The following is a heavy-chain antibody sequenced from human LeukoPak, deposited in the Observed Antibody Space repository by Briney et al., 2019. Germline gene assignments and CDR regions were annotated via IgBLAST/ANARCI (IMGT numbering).Heavy chain of an antibody. CDR1: GFTLSSYG. J-gene: IGHJ5*02. CDR3: ARDVDTGWFDP. Sequence: GRSLRLSCAASGFTLSSYGMHWVRQAPGKGLEWVAVIWYDGSNKYYADSVKGRFTISRDNSKNTLYLQMNSLRAEDTAVYYCARDVDTGWFDPWGQGTLVTVSS. V-gene: IGHV3-33*01. CDR2: IWYDGSNK. D-gene: IGHD5-18*01.